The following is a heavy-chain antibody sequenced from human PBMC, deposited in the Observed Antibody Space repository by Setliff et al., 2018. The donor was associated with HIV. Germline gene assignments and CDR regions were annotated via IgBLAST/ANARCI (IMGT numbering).Heavy chain of an antibody. CDR3: ARGKDPGLYFDN. V-gene: IGHV4-31*11. CDR1: GGSISSGGYS. CDR2: IYYSGRT. J-gene: IGHJ4*02. D-gene: IGHD2-15*01. Sequence: TLSLTCAVSGGSISSGGYSWSWIRQSPGKGLEWIADIYYSGRTNYNPSLKSRLTVSIDTSKNHLSLKLTSMTAADTAMYFCARGKDPGLYFDNWRQVMLVTVS.